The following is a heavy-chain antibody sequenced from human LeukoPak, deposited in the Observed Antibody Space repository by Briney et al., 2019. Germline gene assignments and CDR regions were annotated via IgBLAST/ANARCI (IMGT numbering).Heavy chain of an antibody. D-gene: IGHD5-18*01. Sequence: PGGSLRLSCAASGFTFISSAMSSVRQAPGKGLEWVSSISNNAGNTYYADSVKGRFTISRDNSYNTLYLQMNSLRAEDTAIYYCARNYSNGYHSDYWGQGTLVTVSS. J-gene: IGHJ4*02. V-gene: IGHV3-23*01. CDR1: GFTFISSA. CDR2: ISNNAGNT. CDR3: ARNYSNGYHSDY.